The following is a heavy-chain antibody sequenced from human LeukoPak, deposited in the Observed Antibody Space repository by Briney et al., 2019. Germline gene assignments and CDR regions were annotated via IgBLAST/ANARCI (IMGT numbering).Heavy chain of an antibody. CDR3: ARAQGVEWFGELGAR. V-gene: IGHV3-30*04. J-gene: IGHJ4*02. CDR1: GFTFSSYA. Sequence: GRSPRLSCAASGFTFSSYAMHWVRQAPGKGLEWVAVISYDGSNKYYADSVKGRFTISRDNSKNTLYLQMNSLRAEDTAVYYCARAQGVEWFGELGARWGQGTLVTVSS. CDR2: ISYDGSNK. D-gene: IGHD3-10*01.